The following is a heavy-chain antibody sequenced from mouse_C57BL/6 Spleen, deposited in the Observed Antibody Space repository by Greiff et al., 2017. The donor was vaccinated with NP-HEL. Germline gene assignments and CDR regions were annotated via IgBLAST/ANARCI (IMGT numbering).Heavy chain of an antibody. CDR2: ILPGSGST. CDR1: GYTFTGYW. V-gene: IGHV1-9*01. CDR3: ARGGALYYDYDEHFDY. D-gene: IGHD2-4*01. Sequence: VQLQQSGAELMKPGASVKLSCKATGYTFTGYWIEWVKQRPGHGLEWIGEILPGSGSTNYNEKFKGKATFTADTSSNAAYMQLSSLTTEDSAIYYCARGGALYYDYDEHFDYWGQGTTLTVSS. J-gene: IGHJ2*01.